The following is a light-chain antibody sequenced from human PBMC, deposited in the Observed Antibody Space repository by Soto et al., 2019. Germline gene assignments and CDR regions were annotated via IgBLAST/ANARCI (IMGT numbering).Light chain of an antibody. V-gene: IGKV3-20*01. CDR3: QQYGSSPLT. J-gene: IGKJ1*01. CDR2: GAS. CDR1: QSVSSTY. Sequence: EIVLTQSPGTLSLFPGERATFSCRASQSVSSTYLAWYQQKPGQAPRLLIYGASSSATGIPDRFSGSGSGTDFTLTISRLEPEDSAVYYCQQYGSSPLTFGQGTKVEI.